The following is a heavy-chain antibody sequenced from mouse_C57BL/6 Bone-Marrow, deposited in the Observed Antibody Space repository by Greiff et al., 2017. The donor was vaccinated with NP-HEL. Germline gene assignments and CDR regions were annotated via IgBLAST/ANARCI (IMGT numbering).Heavy chain of an antibody. CDR2: IYPGNSDT. V-gene: IGHV1-5*01. Sequence: VHVKQSGTVLARPGASVKMSCKTSGYTFTSYWMHWVKQRPGQGLEWIGAIYPGNSDTSYNQKFKGKAKLTAVTSASTAYMELSSLTNEDSAVYYCTRLTTVVATPFAYWGQGTLVTVSA. J-gene: IGHJ3*01. CDR3: TRLTTVVATPFAY. CDR1: GYTFTSYW. D-gene: IGHD1-1*01.